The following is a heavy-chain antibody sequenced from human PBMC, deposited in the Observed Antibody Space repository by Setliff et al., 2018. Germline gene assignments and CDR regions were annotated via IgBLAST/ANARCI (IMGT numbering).Heavy chain of an antibody. CDR3: ARGGGSYRAGNSRPTYWFDP. CDR2: IRPNGGGT. J-gene: IGHJ5*02. Sequence: ASVKVSCKASGYSFTDYYMHWVRQAPGQGLEWMGWIRPNGGGTHYAQKFQGRVTMTRDTANSTVYMDLSSLTSDDTAIYYCARGGGSYRAGNSRPTYWFDPWGQGTLVTVSS. V-gene: IGHV1-2*02. D-gene: IGHD2-21*01. CDR1: GYSFTDYY.